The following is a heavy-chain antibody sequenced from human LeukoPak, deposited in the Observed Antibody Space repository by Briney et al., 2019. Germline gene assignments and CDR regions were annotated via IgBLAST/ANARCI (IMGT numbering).Heavy chain of an antibody. CDR3: ARDVVVVPAAIHYGIDV. CDR2: INHSGRT. V-gene: IGHV4-34*01. J-gene: IGHJ6*02. D-gene: IGHD2-2*01. CDR1: GGSFSDYF. Sequence: SETLSLTCAVYGGSFSDYFWGWIRQPPGKGLEWIGEINHSGRTYYNPSLKSRVTISVDTSKNQFSLNLSSVTAADTAVYYCARDVVVVPAAIHYGIDVWGQGTTVTVSS.